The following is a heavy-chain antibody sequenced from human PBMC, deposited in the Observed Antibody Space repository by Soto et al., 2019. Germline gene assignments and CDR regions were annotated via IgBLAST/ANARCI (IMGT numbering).Heavy chain of an antibody. Sequence: PVGSLRLSCAASGFTFSNYAMNWVRQAPGKGLEWVSAISSSGGSTYYADSVKGRFTISRDTSKNTLYLQMNSLRAEDTAVYYCAKDHGFSSGWYNLLYYFDYWGQGTLVTVSS. CDR1: GFTFSNYA. V-gene: IGHV3-23*01. J-gene: IGHJ4*02. D-gene: IGHD6-19*01. CDR2: ISSSGGST. CDR3: AKDHGFSSGWYNLLYYFDY.